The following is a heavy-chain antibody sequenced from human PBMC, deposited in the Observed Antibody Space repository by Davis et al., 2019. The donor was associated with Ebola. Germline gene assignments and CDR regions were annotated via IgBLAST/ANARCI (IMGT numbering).Heavy chain of an antibody. CDR1: GFTFSSYA. CDR3: AKSPRAAYYYYGMDV. Sequence: GESLKISCAASGFTFSSYAMSWVRQAPGKGLEWVSVISGSGGSTYYADSVKGRFTISRDNSKNTLYLQMNSLRAEDTAVYYCAKSPRAAYYYYGMDVWGQGTTVTVSS. D-gene: IGHD2-15*01. CDR2: ISGSGGST. J-gene: IGHJ6*02. V-gene: IGHV3-23*01.